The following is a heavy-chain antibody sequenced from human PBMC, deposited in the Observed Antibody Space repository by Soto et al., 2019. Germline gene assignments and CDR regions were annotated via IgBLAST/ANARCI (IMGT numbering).Heavy chain of an antibody. Sequence: GGSLRLSCAASGFTFSSYGMHWVRQAPGKGLEWVAVIWYDGSNKYYADSVKGRFTISRDNSKNTLYLQMNSLRAEDTAVYYCARGGIVDTAMVTKGPLDYWGQGTLVTVSS. V-gene: IGHV3-33*01. CDR3: ARGGIVDTAMVTKGPLDY. D-gene: IGHD5-18*01. CDR1: GFTFSSYG. J-gene: IGHJ4*02. CDR2: IWYDGSNK.